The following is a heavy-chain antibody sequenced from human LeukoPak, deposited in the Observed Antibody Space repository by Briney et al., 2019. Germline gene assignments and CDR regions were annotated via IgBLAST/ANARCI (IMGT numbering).Heavy chain of an antibody. CDR3: ARDLPYSSGSLGY. CDR1: GYTFTGYY. D-gene: IGHD6-19*01. J-gene: IGHJ4*02. CDR2: INPNSGGT. Sequence: ASVKVSCKASGYTFTGYYMHWVRQAPGQGLEWMGWINPNSGGTNYAQKFQGRVTMTRDTSISTAYMELSRLRSDDTAVYYCARDLPYSSGSLGYRGQGTLVTVSS. V-gene: IGHV1-2*02.